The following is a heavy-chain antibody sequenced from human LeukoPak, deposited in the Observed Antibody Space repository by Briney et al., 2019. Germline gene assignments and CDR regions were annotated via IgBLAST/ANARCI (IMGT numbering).Heavy chain of an antibody. J-gene: IGHJ4*02. D-gene: IGHD2-15*01. CDR1: GDSISSSRYY. Sequence: PSETLSLTCTVSGDSISSSRYYWGWIRQPPGKGLEWIGSVSYSGSPYYNPSLKSRVTISVDTSKKQFSLKLSSVTAADTAVYYCARDRGDLGYCSGVICYELDYWGQGTLVTVSS. CDR3: ARDRGDLGYCSGVICYELDY. V-gene: IGHV4-39*07. CDR2: VSYSGSP.